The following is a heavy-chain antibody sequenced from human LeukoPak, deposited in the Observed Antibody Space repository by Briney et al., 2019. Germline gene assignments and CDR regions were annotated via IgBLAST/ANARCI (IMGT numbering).Heavy chain of an antibody. CDR1: RVAVSNNY. V-gene: IGHV3-66*01. CDR2: IYSGGSK. CDR3: ARDPPAVLINTYG. D-gene: IGHD2-8*01. J-gene: IGHJ4*02. Sequence: PGGPLTLPCAPSRVAVSNNYMKWPRQAPGKGLEWVSLIYSGGSKYYADSVKGRFTIPRDNSKNTLYLQMNSLRVEDTAVYYCARDPPAVLINTYGWGQGTLVTVSS.